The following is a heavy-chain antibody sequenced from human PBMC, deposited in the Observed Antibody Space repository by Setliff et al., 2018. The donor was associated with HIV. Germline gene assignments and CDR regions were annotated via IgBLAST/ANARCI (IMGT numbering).Heavy chain of an antibody. CDR1: GFSLTPRGAS. V-gene: IGHV2-5*01. CDR2: IYWNGDE. D-gene: IGHD7-27*01. Sequence: SVPTLVNPTQTLTLTCTFSGFSLTPRGASVGWIRQPPGRALEWLALIYWNGDERYSASLQGRLSIAKDTSRNQVVLALTNMSPDDTATYFCAHGRTGIAPPDFDYWGPGSLVTVSS. CDR3: AHGRTGIAPPDFDY. J-gene: IGHJ4*02.